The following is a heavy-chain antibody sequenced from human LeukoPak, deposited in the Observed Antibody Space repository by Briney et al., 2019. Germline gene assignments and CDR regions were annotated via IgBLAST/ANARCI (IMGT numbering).Heavy chain of an antibody. CDR3: ARGWSMTTLDY. CDR2: INPNSGGT. D-gene: IGHD4-17*01. CDR1: GYTFIGYY. J-gene: IGHJ4*02. V-gene: IGHV1-2*06. Sequence: ASVKVSCKAPGYTFIGYYMHWVRQAPGQGLEWMGRINPNSGGTDYAQKFQGRVTMTRDTSISTAYLEFSSLRSDDTAVYYCARGWSMTTLDYWGQGTLVTVSS.